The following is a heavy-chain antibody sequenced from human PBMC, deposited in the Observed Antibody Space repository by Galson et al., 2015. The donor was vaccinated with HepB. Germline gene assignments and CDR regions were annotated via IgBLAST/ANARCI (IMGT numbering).Heavy chain of an antibody. D-gene: IGHD3-10*01. J-gene: IGHJ6*02. CDR2: IRSKANSYAT. V-gene: IGHV3-73*01. Sequence: LRLSCAASGFTFRGSAMHWVRQASGKGLEWVGHIRSKANSYATAYAASVKGRFTISRDDSKNTAYLQMNSLKTEDTAVYYCARHSPDYFGSGSLLYYGMDVWGQGTTVTVSS. CDR1: GFTFRGSA. CDR3: ARHSPDYFGSGSLLYYGMDV.